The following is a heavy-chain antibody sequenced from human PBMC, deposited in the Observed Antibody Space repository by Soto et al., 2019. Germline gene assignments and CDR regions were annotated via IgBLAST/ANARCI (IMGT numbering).Heavy chain of an antibody. D-gene: IGHD6-13*01. CDR3: ARDHWKQQLAQEFDY. V-gene: IGHV3-21*01. J-gene: IGHJ4*02. CDR2: ISSSSSYI. CDR1: GFTFSSYS. Sequence: EVQLVESGGGLVQPGGSLRLSCAASGFTFSSYSMNWVRQAPGKGLEWVSSISSSSSYIYYADSVKGRFTISRDNAKNSLYLQMNSLRAEDTAVYYCARDHWKQQLAQEFDYWGQGTLVTVSS.